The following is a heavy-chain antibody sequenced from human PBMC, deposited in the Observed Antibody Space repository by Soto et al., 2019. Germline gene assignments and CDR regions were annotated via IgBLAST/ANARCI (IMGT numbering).Heavy chain of an antibody. CDR1: GFTFSSYG. CDR2: ISYDGSNK. J-gene: IGHJ4*02. CDR3: AKERGGYSYGSDTYYFDY. V-gene: IGHV3-30*18. D-gene: IGHD5-18*01. Sequence: QVQLVESGGGVVQPGRSLRLSCAASGFTFSSYGMHWVRQAPGKGLEWVAVISYDGSNKYYADSVKGRFTISRDNSKNTLYLQMNSLRAEDTAVYYCAKERGGYSYGSDTYYFDYWGQVTLVTVSS.